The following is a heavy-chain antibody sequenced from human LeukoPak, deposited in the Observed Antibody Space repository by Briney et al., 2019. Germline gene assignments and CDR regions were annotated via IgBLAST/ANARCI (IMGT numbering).Heavy chain of an antibody. CDR3: ARVERSDWEYAFDI. CDR1: GGTFSSYA. Sequence: GASVKVSCKASGGTFSSYAISWVRQAPGQGLEWMGRIIPIFGTANYAQKFQGRVTITTDESTSTAYMELSSLRSGDTAVYYCARVERSDWEYAFDIWGQGTMVTVSS. CDR2: IIPIFGTA. D-gene: IGHD3/OR15-3a*01. J-gene: IGHJ3*02. V-gene: IGHV1-69*05.